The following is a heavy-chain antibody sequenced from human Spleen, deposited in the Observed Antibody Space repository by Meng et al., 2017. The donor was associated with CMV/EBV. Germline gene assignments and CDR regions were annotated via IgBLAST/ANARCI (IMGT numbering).Heavy chain of an antibody. CDR1: SYG. D-gene: IGHD3-10*01. CDR2: IKSDGSST. CDR3: ARGGYYYGSGSYYTEENWFDP. Sequence: SYGMHWVRQATGKGLVWVSSIKSDGSSTSYADSVKGRFTISRDNAKNTLYLQMNSLRAEDTAVYYCARGGYYYGSGSYYTEENWFDPWGQGTLVTVSS. J-gene: IGHJ5*02. V-gene: IGHV3-74*01.